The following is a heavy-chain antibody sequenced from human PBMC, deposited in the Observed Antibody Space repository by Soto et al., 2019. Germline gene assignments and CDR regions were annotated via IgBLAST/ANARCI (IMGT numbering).Heavy chain of an antibody. V-gene: IGHV3-23*01. J-gene: IGHJ4*02. CDR3: SKPPYGYNNGGPYRDY. D-gene: IGHD5-12*01. Sequence: GGSLRLSCAASGFTFSSYAMSWVRQAPGKGLEWVSAISGSGGSTYYADSVKGRFTISRDNSKNTLYLQMNSLRAEDTAVYYCSKPPYGYNNGGPYRDYWGQGTLVTVSS. CDR2: ISGSGGST. CDR1: GFTFSSYA.